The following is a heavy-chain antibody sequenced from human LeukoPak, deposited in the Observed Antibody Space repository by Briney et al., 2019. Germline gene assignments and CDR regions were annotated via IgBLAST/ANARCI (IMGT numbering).Heavy chain of an antibody. CDR2: ISSSGSPI. J-gene: IGHJ6*03. CDR3: ARDHSPLTTYYYYMDV. Sequence: PGGSLRLSCAASGFTFSNSAMSWGRQAPGEGLEWVSYISSSGSPIYYADSVKGRFTTSRDNAKNSLYLQMNSLRVEDTAVYYCARDHSPLTTYYYYMDVWGKGTTVTVSS. D-gene: IGHD4-11*01. CDR1: GFTFSNSA. V-gene: IGHV3-48*04.